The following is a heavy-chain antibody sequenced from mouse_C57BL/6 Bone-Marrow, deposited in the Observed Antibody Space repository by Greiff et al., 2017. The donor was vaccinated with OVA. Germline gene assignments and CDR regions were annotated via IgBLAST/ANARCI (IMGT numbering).Heavy chain of an antibody. D-gene: IGHD1-1*01. J-gene: IGHJ4*01. CDR2: IDPSDSYT. V-gene: IGHV1-69*01. CDR3: ARNSPIYYYGSSYDYYAMDY. CDR1: GYTFTSYW. Sequence: VQLQQPGAELVMPGASVKLSCKASGYTFTSYWMHWVKQRPGQGLEWIGEIDPSDSYTNYNQKFKGKSTLTVDKSSSTAYMQLSSLTSEDSAVYYCARNSPIYYYGSSYDYYAMDYWGQGTSVTVSS.